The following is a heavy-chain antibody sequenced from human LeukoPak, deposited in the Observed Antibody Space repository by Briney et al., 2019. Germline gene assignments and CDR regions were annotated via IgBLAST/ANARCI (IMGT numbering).Heavy chain of an antibody. CDR3: AEDPNGDYIGAFDF. V-gene: IGHV3-9*01. Sequence: GGSLRLSCAASGFTFDDYAMHWVRQAPGKGLEWVSGISWNSGSIGYADSVKGRFTISRDNAKNSLYLQMNSLRAEDTAVYYCAEDPNGDYIGAFDFWGQGTMVTVSS. J-gene: IGHJ3*01. CDR2: ISWNSGSI. D-gene: IGHD4-17*01. CDR1: GFTFDDYA.